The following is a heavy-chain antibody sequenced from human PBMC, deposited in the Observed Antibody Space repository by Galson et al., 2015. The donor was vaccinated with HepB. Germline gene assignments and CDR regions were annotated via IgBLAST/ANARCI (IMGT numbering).Heavy chain of an antibody. J-gene: IGHJ4*02. CDR3: ARGLADNSGQY. V-gene: IGHV1-18*04. CDR2: ITANNRNT. Sequence: SVKVSCKASGYIFTNYSITWVRQAPGQGLEWIGCITANNRNTNYAQKLQGRLTMTTDTTTSTAYMQMRSLRSDDAAVYYCARGLADNSGQYWGQGTLVTVSS. D-gene: IGHD6-19*01. CDR1: GYIFTNYS.